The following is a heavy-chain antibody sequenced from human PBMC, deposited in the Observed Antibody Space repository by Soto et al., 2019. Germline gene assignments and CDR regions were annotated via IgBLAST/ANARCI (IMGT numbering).Heavy chain of an antibody. CDR3: ARDRVQMVDGLDV. Sequence: QVQLVESGGGVVQPGRSLRLSCAASGFTFSNNGMHWVRQAPGKGLEWVAVIWYDGINKYYADSVKGRFIISRDNSKNTVYLQMNSLSAEDMAVYYCARDRVQMVDGLDVWGQGTTVSVSS. CDR1: GFTFSNNG. J-gene: IGHJ6*02. V-gene: IGHV3-33*01. CDR2: IWYDGINK. D-gene: IGHD2-15*01.